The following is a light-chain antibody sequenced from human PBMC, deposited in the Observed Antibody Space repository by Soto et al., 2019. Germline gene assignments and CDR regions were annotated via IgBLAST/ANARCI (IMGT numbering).Light chain of an antibody. J-gene: IGLJ2*01. V-gene: IGLV2-11*01. Sequence: QSALTQPRSVSGSPGQSVTISCTGTSSDVGGYNYVSWYQQHPGKAPKLMIYDVSKRPSGVPDRFSGYKSGNTASLTISGLQAEDEADYYCCSYATSFVLFGGGTKLNVL. CDR2: DVS. CDR1: SSDVGGYNY. CDR3: CSYATSFVL.